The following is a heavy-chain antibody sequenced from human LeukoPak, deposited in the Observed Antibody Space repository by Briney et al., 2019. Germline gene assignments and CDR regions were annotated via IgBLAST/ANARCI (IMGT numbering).Heavy chain of an antibody. CDR1: GYTFTSYY. J-gene: IGHJ4*02. D-gene: IGHD2-21*02. CDR3: ARDFSSVTGFDY. V-gene: IGHV1-46*01. Sequence: APVKVSCKASGYTFTSYYMHWVRQAPGQGLEWMGIINPSDGSTSYAQKFQGRVTMTRDMSTSTVYMELSSLRSEDTAVYYCARDFSSVTGFDYWGQGTLVTVSS. CDR2: INPSDGST.